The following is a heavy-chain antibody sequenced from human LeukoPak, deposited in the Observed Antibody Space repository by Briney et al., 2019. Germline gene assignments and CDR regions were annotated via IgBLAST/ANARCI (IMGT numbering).Heavy chain of an antibody. Sequence: PGGSLRLSCAASGFTFSSYGMHWVRQAPGKGLEWVAVIWYDGSNKYYADSVKGRFTISRDNSKNTLYLQMNSLRAEGTAVYYCAKDFGDYGSGSYYIGAFDIWGQGTMVTVSS. D-gene: IGHD3-10*01. CDR2: IWYDGSNK. V-gene: IGHV3-33*06. J-gene: IGHJ3*02. CDR3: AKDFGDYGSGSYYIGAFDI. CDR1: GFTFSSYG.